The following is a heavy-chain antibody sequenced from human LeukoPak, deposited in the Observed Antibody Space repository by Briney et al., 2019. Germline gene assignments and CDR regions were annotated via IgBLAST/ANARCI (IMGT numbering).Heavy chain of an antibody. D-gene: IGHD3-10*01. J-gene: IGHJ4*02. CDR1: GGSISNSPYY. CDR2: VYHSGGT. V-gene: IGHV4-39*01. CDR3: ARTYYYASGSHVDY. Sequence: SETLSLTCTVSGGSISNSPYYWGWIRQPPGKALEWVGSVYHSGGTYYNPSLRSRVTISADTSKTQFSLKLTSVAAADTAVYYCARTYYYASGSHVDYWGQGILVTVSS.